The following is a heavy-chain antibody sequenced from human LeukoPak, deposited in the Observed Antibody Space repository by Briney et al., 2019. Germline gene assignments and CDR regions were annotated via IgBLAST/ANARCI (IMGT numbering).Heavy chain of an antibody. Sequence: GGSLRLSCAASGFTFSGYSMNWVRQAPGKGLEWVSSISSSSNYIYYADSVKGRFTISRDNAKNSLYLQMNSLRAEDTAVYYCARGGAVAGNNYFDYWGQGTLVTASS. CDR3: ARGGAVAGNNYFDY. CDR2: ISSSSNYI. V-gene: IGHV3-21*01. CDR1: GFTFSGYS. J-gene: IGHJ4*02. D-gene: IGHD6-19*01.